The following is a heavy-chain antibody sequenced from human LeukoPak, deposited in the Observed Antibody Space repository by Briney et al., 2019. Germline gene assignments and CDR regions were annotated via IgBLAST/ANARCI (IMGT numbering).Heavy chain of an antibody. Sequence: PGGSLRLSCAASGFTFSNYGMHWVRQAPGKGLEWVAVISYDGSKKYYADSVKGRFTISKDNSENTLYLQMDSLRAEDTAVYYCVKDFRGRYCSGTTCSSTPDYWGQGTLVTVSS. D-gene: IGHD2-2*01. CDR1: GFTFSNYG. CDR3: VKDFRGRYCSGTTCSSTPDY. CDR2: ISYDGSKK. J-gene: IGHJ4*02. V-gene: IGHV3-30*18.